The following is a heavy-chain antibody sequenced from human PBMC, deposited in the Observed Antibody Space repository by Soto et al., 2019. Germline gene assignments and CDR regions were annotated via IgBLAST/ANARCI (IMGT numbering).Heavy chain of an antibody. Sequence: QVQLVESGGGVVQPGRSLRLSCTASGFTFSRYGMHWVRQAPGKGLEWVAVISYAGSDEHYADSVKGRFTISRDNSKNTLYLQMNSLRVEDTAVYYCASCKCYRLPLADFDYWGQGTLVTVSS. J-gene: IGHJ4*02. V-gene: IGHV3-30*03. D-gene: IGHD2-15*01. CDR3: ASCKCYRLPLADFDY. CDR2: ISYAGSDE. CDR1: GFTFSRYG.